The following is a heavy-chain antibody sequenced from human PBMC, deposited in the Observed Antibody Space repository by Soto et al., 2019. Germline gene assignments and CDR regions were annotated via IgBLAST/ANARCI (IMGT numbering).Heavy chain of an antibody. CDR1: GYTFTSYG. Sequence: QVQLVQSGAEVKKPGASVKVSCKASGYTFTSYGISGVRQAPGQGLEWMGWIRAYNGNTNYAQKLQGRVTMTTDTSSSPAYRELRSLRSHDTAVYYCSRYRPTMDVWGQGTTVTVSS. D-gene: IGHD3-16*02. J-gene: IGHJ6*02. V-gene: IGHV1-18*01. CDR3: SRYRPTMDV. CDR2: IRAYNGNT.